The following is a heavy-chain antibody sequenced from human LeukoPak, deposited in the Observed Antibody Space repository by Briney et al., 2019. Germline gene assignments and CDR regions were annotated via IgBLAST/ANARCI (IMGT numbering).Heavy chain of an antibody. J-gene: IGHJ4*02. CDR3: ARSGVGSGSYVDY. D-gene: IGHD3-10*01. V-gene: IGHV1-69*05. CDR2: IIPIFGTA. Sequence: WASVKVSCKASGGTFSSYAISWVRQAPGQGLEWMGGIIPIFGTANYAQKFQGRATITTDESTSTAYMELSSLRSEDTAVYYCARSGVGSGSYVDYWGQGTLVTVSS. CDR1: GGTFSSYA.